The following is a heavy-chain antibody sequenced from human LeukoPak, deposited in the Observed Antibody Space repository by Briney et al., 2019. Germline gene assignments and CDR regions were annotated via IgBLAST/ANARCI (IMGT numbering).Heavy chain of an antibody. J-gene: IGHJ4*02. V-gene: IGHV3-30-3*01. D-gene: IGHD6-6*01. Sequence: GGSLRLSCAASGFTFRSYAMHWVRQAPGKGLEWVAVISYDGSSKYYGDSVKGRFTISRDNSKNTLYLQMNSLRAEDTAVYYCARDSGTEYSSSYYFDYWGQGTLVTVSS. CDR3: ARDSGTEYSSSYYFDY. CDR2: ISYDGSSK. CDR1: GFTFRSYA.